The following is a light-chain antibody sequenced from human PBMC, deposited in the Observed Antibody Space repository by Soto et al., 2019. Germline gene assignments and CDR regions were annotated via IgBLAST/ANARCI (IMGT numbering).Light chain of an antibody. CDR1: QGISSY. CDR2: AAS. J-gene: IGKJ1*01. CDR3: QQYYSYPLT. Sequence: AIRMTQSPSSLSASTVDRVTITCRASQGISSYLAWYQQKPGKAPKLLIYAASTLQSGVPSRFSGGGSGTDFTLTISCLQSEDFATYYCQQYYSYPLTFGQGTKVDI. V-gene: IGKV1-8*01.